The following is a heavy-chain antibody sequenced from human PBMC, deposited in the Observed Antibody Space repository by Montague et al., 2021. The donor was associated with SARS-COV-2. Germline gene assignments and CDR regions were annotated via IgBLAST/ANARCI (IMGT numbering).Heavy chain of an antibody. CDR3: VRDTGSAQTGFDA. V-gene: IGHV6-1*01. CDR2: TNYRSKWTS. Sequence: CAISGDSVSSNTAAWNWIRQSPSGGLEWLGRTNYRSKWTSDYATSVEGRISIDPDTSKNQFFLHLRSVTPEDTGVYYCVRDTGSAQTGFDAWGQGTLVTVSS. D-gene: IGHD1-14*01. CDR1: GDSVSSNTAA. J-gene: IGHJ4*02.